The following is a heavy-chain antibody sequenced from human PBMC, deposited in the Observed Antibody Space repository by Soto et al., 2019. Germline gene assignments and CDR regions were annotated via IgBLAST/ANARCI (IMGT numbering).Heavy chain of an antibody. CDR2: IYYSGST. V-gene: IGHV4-59*08. CDR1: GGSVSSYY. D-gene: IGHD1-26*01. J-gene: IGHJ4*02. CDR3: ARHSNRSYGLYYFDY. Sequence: SEILSLTCIVFGGSVSSYYWSWIRQSPGKGLEWIGYIYYSGSTKYKPSLKSRVTISVDTSKNQFSLKVSSATAADTAVYYCARHSNRSYGLYYFDYWGLGALVTVSS.